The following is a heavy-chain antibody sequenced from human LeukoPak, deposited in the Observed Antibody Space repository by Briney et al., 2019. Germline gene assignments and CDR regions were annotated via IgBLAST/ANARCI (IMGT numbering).Heavy chain of an antibody. V-gene: IGHV3-30*18. Sequence: PGGSLRLSCAASGFTFSSYAMSWVRQAPGKGLEWVAVISYDGSNKYYADSVKGRFTISRDNSKNTLYLQMNSLRAEDTAVYYCAKTPLKYGNFDYWGQGTLVTVSS. D-gene: IGHD2-2*01. CDR2: ISYDGSNK. J-gene: IGHJ4*02. CDR3: AKTPLKYGNFDY. CDR1: GFTFSSYA.